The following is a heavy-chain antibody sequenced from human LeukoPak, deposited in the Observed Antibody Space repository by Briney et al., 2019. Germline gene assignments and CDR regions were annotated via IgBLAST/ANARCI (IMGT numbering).Heavy chain of an antibody. CDR1: GGSFSGYY. D-gene: IGHD3-10*01. CDR3: ARDPHYYGSGSSGDY. J-gene: IGHJ4*02. V-gene: IGHV4-34*01. Sequence: SETLSLTCAVYGGSFSGYYWSWIRQPPGKGLEWIWEINRSGSTKYNPSLKSRVTISVDTSKNQFSLKLSSVTAADTAVYYCARDPHYYGSGSSGDYWGQGTLVTVSS. CDR2: INRSGST.